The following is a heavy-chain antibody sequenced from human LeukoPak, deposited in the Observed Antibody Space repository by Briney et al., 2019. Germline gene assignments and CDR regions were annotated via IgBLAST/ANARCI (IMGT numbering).Heavy chain of an antibody. D-gene: IGHD6-13*01. CDR1: GFTVTTNS. Sequence: QPGGSLRLSCAASGFTVTTNSMGWVRQAPGKGLEWVSAISGSGGSTYYADSVKGRFTNSRDNSKNTLYLQMNSLRAEDTAVYYCAKDISSSLSGGYYYYGMDVWGQGTTVTVSS. CDR2: ISGSGGST. CDR3: AKDISSSLSGGYYYYGMDV. V-gene: IGHV3-23*01. J-gene: IGHJ6*02.